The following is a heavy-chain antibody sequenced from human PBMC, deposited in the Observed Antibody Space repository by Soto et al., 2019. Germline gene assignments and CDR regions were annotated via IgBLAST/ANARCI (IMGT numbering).Heavy chain of an antibody. CDR3: ARDEDGIAVAGLGYSSGY. CDR1: GYIFTDYY. CDR2: INPNSGRT. V-gene: IGHV1-2*06. Sequence: GASVKVSCKASGYIFTDYYMHWVRQAPGQELGWMGRINPNSGRTNYAQKFQGRVTITRDKSMSTAYMELSSLRSEDTAMYYCARDEDGIAVAGLGYSSGYWGQGTLVTVSS. J-gene: IGHJ4*02. D-gene: IGHD6-19*01.